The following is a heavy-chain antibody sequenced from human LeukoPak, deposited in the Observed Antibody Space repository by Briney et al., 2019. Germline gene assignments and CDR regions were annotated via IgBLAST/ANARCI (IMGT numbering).Heavy chain of an antibody. J-gene: IGHJ4*02. V-gene: IGHV4-39*01. CDR2: IFYSGST. CDR3: ARAWYSSGWYYDY. Sequence: SETLSLTCTVSGGSISSSSYFWGWIRQPPGKGLEWIGSIFYSGSTYYNPSLNSRVTISIDTSKNQFSLRLSSVTAADTAVYYCARAWYSSGWYYDYWGQGTLVTVSS. D-gene: IGHD6-19*01. CDR1: GGSISSSSYF.